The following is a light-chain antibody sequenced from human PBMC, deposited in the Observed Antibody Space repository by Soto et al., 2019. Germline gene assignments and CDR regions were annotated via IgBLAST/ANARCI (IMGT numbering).Light chain of an antibody. Sequence: QSVLTQPASVSGSPGQSITISCTGTSSDVGNYKYVSWYQQHPGKAPKLMIYEVSNRPSGVSNRFSGSKSGNTASLTISGLQAEDETDYYCSSYTSTFTYVFGAGTKVTVL. CDR2: EVS. CDR3: SSYTSTFTYV. CDR1: SSDVGNYKY. V-gene: IGLV2-14*01. J-gene: IGLJ1*01.